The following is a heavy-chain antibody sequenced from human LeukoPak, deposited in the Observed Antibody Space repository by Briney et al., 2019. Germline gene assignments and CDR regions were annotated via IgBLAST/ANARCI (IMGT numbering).Heavy chain of an antibody. CDR3: ARGPYTISDILTGYWYYFDY. Sequence: GGSLRLSCAASGFTFSSYSMNSVRQAPGKGLEWVSSISSSSSYIYYADSVKGRFTISRDNAKNSLYLQMNSLRAEDTAVYYCARGPYTISDILTGYWYYFDYWGQGTLVTVSS. D-gene: IGHD3-9*01. V-gene: IGHV3-21*01. CDR2: ISSSSSYI. CDR1: GFTFSSYS. J-gene: IGHJ4*02.